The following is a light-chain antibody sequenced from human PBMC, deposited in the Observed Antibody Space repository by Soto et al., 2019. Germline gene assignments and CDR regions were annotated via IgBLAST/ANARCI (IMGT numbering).Light chain of an antibody. V-gene: IGKV1-39*01. CDR1: QKIHSF. Sequence: DIQITQSPSSLSASLGDRVTVTCRASQKIHSFVSWYQQKPGQAPKLLIFLASTLESGVPSRFGGSGSGTDFTLTISSLQPEDFATYYCQQSFSNPRTFGGGTKVDIK. CDR2: LAS. CDR3: QQSFSNPRT. J-gene: IGKJ4*01.